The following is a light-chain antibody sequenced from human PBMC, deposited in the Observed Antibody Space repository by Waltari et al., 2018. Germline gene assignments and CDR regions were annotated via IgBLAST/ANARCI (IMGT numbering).Light chain of an antibody. Sequence: QSALTQPASVSGSHGQSITTSCTGIISNVAGSNYVSWYQQHPGKAPKLIIYEVSNRPSGVSNRFSGSKSGNTASLTISGLQAEDEADYYCSSYTSSSTHVVFGGGTKLTVL. CDR2: EVS. J-gene: IGLJ2*01. V-gene: IGLV2-14*01. CDR1: ISNVAGSNY. CDR3: SSYTSSSTHVV.